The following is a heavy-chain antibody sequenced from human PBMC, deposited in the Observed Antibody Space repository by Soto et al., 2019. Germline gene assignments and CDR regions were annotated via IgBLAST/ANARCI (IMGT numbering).Heavy chain of an antibody. CDR3: ASSGACGGDCYYDY. J-gene: IGHJ4*02. CDR2: IYYSGST. CDR1: GGSISSYY. V-gene: IGHV4-59*01. Sequence: DTLSLTCTVSGGSISSYYWSWIRQPPGKGLEWIGYIYYSGSTNYNPSLKSRVTISVDTSKNQFSLKLSSVTAADTAVYYCASSGACGGDCYYDYWGQGTQVTVSS. D-gene: IGHD2-21*02.